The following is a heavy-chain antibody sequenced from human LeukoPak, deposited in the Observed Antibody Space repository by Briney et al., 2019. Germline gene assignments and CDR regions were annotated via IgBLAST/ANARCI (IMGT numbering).Heavy chain of an antibody. CDR3: AREDGYNAPFDY. CDR2: IYSGGVI. CDR1: GFTVSSYY. V-gene: IGHV3-53*01. Sequence: GGSLRLSRAASGFTVSSYYMSWVRQAPGKGLEWVSVIYSGGVIYYADSVKGRFTISRDNSKNMLYLQMNSLRAEDTAVYYCAREDGYNAPFDYWGQGTLVTVSS. D-gene: IGHD5-24*01. J-gene: IGHJ4*02.